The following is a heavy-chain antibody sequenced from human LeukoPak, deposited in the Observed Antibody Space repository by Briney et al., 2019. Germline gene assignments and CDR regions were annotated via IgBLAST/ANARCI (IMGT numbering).Heavy chain of an antibody. CDR1: GGSISSGGYY. CDR3: VGDILTGYSNSRYYFDY. CDR2: IYYSGST. V-gene: IGHV4-31*03. J-gene: IGHJ4*02. D-gene: IGHD3-9*01. Sequence: SQTLSLTCTVSGGSISSGGYYWSWIRQHPGKGLEWIGYIYYSGSTYYNPSLKSRVTISVDTSKNQFSLKLSSVTAADTAVYYCVGDILTGYSNSRYYFDYWGQGTLVTVSS.